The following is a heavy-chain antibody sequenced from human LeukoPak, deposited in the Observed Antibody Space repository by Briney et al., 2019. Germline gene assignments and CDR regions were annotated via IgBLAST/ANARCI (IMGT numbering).Heavy chain of an antibody. D-gene: IGHD3-22*01. CDR2: RSHDGGIE. V-gene: IGHV3-30*03. CDR1: GFTFSSYG. CDR3: ASSNEFYYDTSTYVDY. Sequence: GGSLRLSCAASGFTFSSYGMHWVRQAPGKGLEWVALRSHDGGIEDYADSVKGRFTISRDNSRNTLYLQMNSLKPEDTAVYYCASSNEFYYDTSTYVDYWGQGTLVTVSS. J-gene: IGHJ4*02.